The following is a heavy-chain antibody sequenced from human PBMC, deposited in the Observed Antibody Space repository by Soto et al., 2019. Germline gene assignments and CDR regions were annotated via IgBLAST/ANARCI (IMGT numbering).Heavy chain of an antibody. V-gene: IGHV1-69*04. CDR3: ARDVAAAAATWFDP. J-gene: IGHJ5*02. Sequence: SVKVSCKASGGTFSSYTISWVRQAPGQGLEWMGRIIPILGIANYAQKFQGRVTITADKSTSTAYVELSSLRSEDTAVYYCARDVAAAAATWFDPWGQGTLVTVSS. CDR1: GGTFSSYT. D-gene: IGHD6-13*01. CDR2: IIPILGIA.